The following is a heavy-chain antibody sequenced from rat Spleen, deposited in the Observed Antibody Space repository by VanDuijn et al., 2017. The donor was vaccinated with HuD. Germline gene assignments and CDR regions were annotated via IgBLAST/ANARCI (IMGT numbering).Heavy chain of an antibody. Sequence: EVQLVETGGGLVQPGKSLKLSCVASGFTFSRYWMYWVRQAPTKGLEWVASISTGGGNTYYRDSVKGRFTISRDNAKNTQYLQMDSLRSEDTATYYCARHYYGYTRYFDYWGQGVMVTVSS. D-gene: IGHD1-9*01. J-gene: IGHJ2*01. CDR1: GFTFSRYW. V-gene: IGHV5S13*01. CDR2: ISTGGGNT. CDR3: ARHYYGYTRYFDY.